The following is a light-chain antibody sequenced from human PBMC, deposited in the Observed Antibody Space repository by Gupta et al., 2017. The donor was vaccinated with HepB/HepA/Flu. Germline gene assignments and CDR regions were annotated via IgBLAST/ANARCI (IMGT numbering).Light chain of an antibody. J-gene: IGKJ1*01. V-gene: IGKV2-30*01. Sequence: DVVLTQSPLSLPVTLGQPASISCMSSQSRVNTDGNTYLRWFQQRPGHSPRRLIYQVSNRDSAVPDRFSGSGSATDFTLKISSVDVADFGVYYCGEWTSWPWTFGPGTKVDIK. CDR1: QSRVNTDGNTY. CDR2: QVS. CDR3: GEWTSWPWT.